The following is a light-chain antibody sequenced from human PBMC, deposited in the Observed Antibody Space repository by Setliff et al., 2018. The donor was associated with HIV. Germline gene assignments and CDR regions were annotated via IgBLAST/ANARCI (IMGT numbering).Light chain of an antibody. CDR2: DVS. V-gene: IGLV2-23*02. Sequence: QSVLTQPASVSGSPGQSITISCTGTSSDVGGYNYVSWYQQHPGKAPKLMIYDVSKRPSGVSSRFSGSKSGNTASLTISGLQAEDEADYYCCSYAGSSTPYVFGTGTKVTVL. CDR3: CSYAGSSTPYV. CDR1: SSDVGGYNY. J-gene: IGLJ1*01.